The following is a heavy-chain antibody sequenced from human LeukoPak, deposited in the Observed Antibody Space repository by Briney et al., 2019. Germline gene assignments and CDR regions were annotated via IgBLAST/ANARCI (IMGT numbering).Heavy chain of an antibody. J-gene: IGHJ5*02. D-gene: IGHD2-2*01. CDR2: FDPEDGET. CDR1: GYTLTELS. V-gene: IGHV1-24*01. Sequence: GASVKVSCKVSGYTLTELSMHWVRQAPGKGLEWMGGFDPEDGETIYAQKFQGRVTMTRNTSISTAYMELSSLRSEDTAVYYCARVPAAPNRNRGRNWFDPWGQGTLVTVSS. CDR3: ARVPAAPNRNRGRNWFDP.